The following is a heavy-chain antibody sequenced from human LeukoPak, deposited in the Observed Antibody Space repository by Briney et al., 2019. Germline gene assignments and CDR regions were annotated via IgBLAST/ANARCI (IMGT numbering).Heavy chain of an antibody. CDR1: GDSISGSSYY. D-gene: IGHD2-15*01. J-gene: IGHJ4*02. CDR2: IYYSGST. V-gene: IGHV4-39*07. Sequence: SETLSLTCTVSGDSISGSSYYWGWIRQPPGKGLEWIGSIYYSGSTYDNPSLKSRVTISVDTSKNQFSLKLSSVTAADTAVYYCARVLGGTFDYWGQGTLVTVSS. CDR3: ARVLGGTFDY.